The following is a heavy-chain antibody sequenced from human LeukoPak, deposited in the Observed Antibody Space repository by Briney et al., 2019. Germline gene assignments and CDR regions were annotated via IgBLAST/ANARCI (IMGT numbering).Heavy chain of an antibody. Sequence: ESGPTLVNPTQTLTLTCTFSGFSLSTSKMCVNWIRQPPGKALEWLARIDWDDDKYYSTSLKTRLTISKDTSKNQVVLTMTTMDPVDTATYYCARILAGPDYLDYWGQGTLVTVSS. CDR3: ARILAGPDYLDY. J-gene: IGHJ4*02. CDR2: IDWDDDK. CDR1: GFSLSTSKMC. V-gene: IGHV2-70*11. D-gene: IGHD4/OR15-4a*01.